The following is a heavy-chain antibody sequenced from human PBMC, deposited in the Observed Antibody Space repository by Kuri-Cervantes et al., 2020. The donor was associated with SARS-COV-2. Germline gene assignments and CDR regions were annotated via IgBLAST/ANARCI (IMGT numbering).Heavy chain of an antibody. J-gene: IGHJ6*02. CDR3: ATNIAARPDYYGMDV. V-gene: IGHV1-3*02. Sequence: SVKVSCKASGYTFTSYAMHWVRQAPGQRLEWMGWSNAGNGNTKYSQEFQGRVTMTEDTSTDTAYMELSSLRSEDTAVYYCATNIAARPDYYGMDVWGQGTTVTVSS. D-gene: IGHD6-6*01. CDR1: GYTFTSYA. CDR2: SNAGNGNT.